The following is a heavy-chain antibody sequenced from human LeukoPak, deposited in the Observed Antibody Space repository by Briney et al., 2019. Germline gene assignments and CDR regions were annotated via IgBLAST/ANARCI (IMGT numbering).Heavy chain of an antibody. Sequence: SETLSLTCTVSGGSISSSSYYWGWIRQPPGKGLEWIGSIYYSGSTYYNPSLKSRVTISVDTSKNQFSLKLSSVTAADTAVYYCARVLGYCSGGTCYPYYFDYWGQGTLVTVSS. V-gene: IGHV4-39*07. D-gene: IGHD2-15*01. CDR2: IYYSGST. CDR3: ARVLGYCSGGTCYPYYFDY. CDR1: GGSISSSSYY. J-gene: IGHJ4*02.